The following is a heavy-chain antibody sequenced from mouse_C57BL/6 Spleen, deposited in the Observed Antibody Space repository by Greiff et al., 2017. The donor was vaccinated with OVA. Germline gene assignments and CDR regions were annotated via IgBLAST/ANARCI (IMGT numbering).Heavy chain of an antibody. D-gene: IGHD2-4*01. J-gene: IGHJ4*01. V-gene: IGHV5-17*01. CDR2: ISSGSSTI. CDR3: ARPYDYGEGDMDY. CDR1: GFTFSDYG. Sequence: EVQRVESGGGLVKPGGSLKLSCAASGFTFSDYGMHWVRQAPEKGLEWVAYISSGSSTIYYADTVKGRFTISRDNAKNTLFLQMTSLRSEDTAMYYCARPYDYGEGDMDYWGQGTSVTVSS.